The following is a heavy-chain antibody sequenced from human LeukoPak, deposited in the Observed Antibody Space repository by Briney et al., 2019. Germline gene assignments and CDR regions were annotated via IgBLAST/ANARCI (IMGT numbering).Heavy chain of an antibody. D-gene: IGHD4-23*01. Sequence: ASVKVSCKASGYTFTSYGITWVRQAPGQGLEWMGWINTNTGNPTYAQGFTGRFVFSLDTSVSTAYLQISSLKAEDTAVFYCARDYGDNSFPFDIRGQGTMVTVSS. J-gene: IGHJ3*02. CDR2: INTNTGNP. CDR3: ARDYGDNSFPFDI. CDR1: GYTFTSYG. V-gene: IGHV7-4-1*02.